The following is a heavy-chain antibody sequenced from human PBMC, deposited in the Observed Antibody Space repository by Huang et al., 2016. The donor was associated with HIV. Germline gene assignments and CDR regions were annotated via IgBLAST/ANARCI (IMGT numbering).Heavy chain of an antibody. CDR1: GFSISSYW. V-gene: IGHV3-74*01. CDR3: ARDPRIQSWLNFFDY. J-gene: IGHJ4*02. CDR2: SNSDGSST. D-gene: IGHD3-22*01. Sequence: EVQLVESGGGLVQPGGSLRLSCAASGFSISSYWMHWVRQAPGKGLLWVSRSNSDGSSTSYADSVKGRFTISRDNAKNTLYLQMNSLRAEDTAVYYCARDPRIQSWLNFFDYWGQGTLVSVSS.